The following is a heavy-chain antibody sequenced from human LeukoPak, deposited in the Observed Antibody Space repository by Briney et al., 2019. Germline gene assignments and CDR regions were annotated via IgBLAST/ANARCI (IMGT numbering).Heavy chain of an antibody. V-gene: IGHV3-9*01. J-gene: IGHJ4*02. CDR2: ITWNSDSR. D-gene: IGHD5-24*01. CDR1: GFNFGAYA. Sequence: GGSLRLSCAASGFNFGAYAMHWVRQPPGKGPEWVSRITWNSDSRVYADSVQGRFAISRDNAKNSLYLQMNSLRAEDTAFYYCAKGRGGGGFNFFDFWGQGTLVTVSS. CDR3: AKGRGGGGFNFFDF.